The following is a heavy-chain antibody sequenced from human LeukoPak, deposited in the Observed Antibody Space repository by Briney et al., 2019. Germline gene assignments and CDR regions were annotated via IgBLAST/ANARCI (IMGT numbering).Heavy chain of an antibody. Sequence: GGSLRLSCAASGFTFSSYAMNWVRQAPGKGLEWVAVISYDGSNKYYADSVKGRFTISRDNSKNTLYLQINSLRAEDTAVYYCAKDVGRKNWIQLWSTAPDAFDIWGQGTMVTVSS. CDR2: ISYDGSNK. CDR3: AKDVGRKNWIQLWSTAPDAFDI. J-gene: IGHJ3*02. D-gene: IGHD5-18*01. CDR1: GFTFSSYA. V-gene: IGHV3-30*18.